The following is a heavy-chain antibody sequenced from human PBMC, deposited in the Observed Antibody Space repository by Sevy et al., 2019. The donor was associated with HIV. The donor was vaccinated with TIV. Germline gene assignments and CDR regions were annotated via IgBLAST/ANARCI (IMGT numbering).Heavy chain of an antibody. CDR3: ARHRGDYALYYFDY. CDR2: IYYSGST. J-gene: IGHJ4*02. Sequence: SETLSLTCTVSGGSISSSSYYWGWIRQPPGKGLEWIGSIYYSGSTYYNPSLKSRVTISVDTSKNQFSLKLSSVTAADTAVYYCARHRGDYALYYFDYWGQGTLVTVSS. V-gene: IGHV4-39*01. D-gene: IGHD4-17*01. CDR1: GGSISSSSYY.